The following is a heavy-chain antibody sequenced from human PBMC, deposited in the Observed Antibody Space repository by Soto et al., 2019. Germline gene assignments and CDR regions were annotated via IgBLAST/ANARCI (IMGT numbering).Heavy chain of an antibody. Sequence: PSETLSLTCAVYGGSFSGYYWSWVRQPPGKGLEWIGEINHSGSTNYNPSLKSRVTISVDTSKNQFSLKLSSVTAADTAVYYCARVRLEYCSGGSCYPIGAHNDYWGQGTLVTVSS. J-gene: IGHJ4*02. CDR2: INHSGST. V-gene: IGHV4-34*01. CDR3: ARVRLEYCSGGSCYPIGAHNDY. CDR1: GGSFSGYY. D-gene: IGHD2-15*01.